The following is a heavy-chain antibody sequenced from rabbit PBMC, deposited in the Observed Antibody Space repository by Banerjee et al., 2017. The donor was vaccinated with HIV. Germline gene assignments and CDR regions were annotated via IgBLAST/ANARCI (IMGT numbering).Heavy chain of an antibody. CDR1: GFSFSSSYY. Sequence: QSLEESGGDLVKPGASLTLTCTASGFSFSSSYYMCWVRQAPGKGLEWIACIYGGSSGSTYYASWAKGRFTISKTSSTTVTLQMTSLTAADTATYFCARDLAGVIGWNFNLWGPGTLVT. CDR2: IYGGSSGST. D-gene: IGHD4-1*01. CDR3: ARDLAGVIGWNFNL. J-gene: IGHJ4*01. V-gene: IGHV1S40*01.